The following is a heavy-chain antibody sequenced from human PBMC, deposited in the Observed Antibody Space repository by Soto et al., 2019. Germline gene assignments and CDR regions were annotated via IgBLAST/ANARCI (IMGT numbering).Heavy chain of an antibody. J-gene: IGHJ3*02. D-gene: IGHD2-15*01. CDR3: LRQSSVFVVAYPDI. V-gene: IGHV3-30*03. CDR1: RFSFSSYG. Sequence: GGSLRLSCSASRFSFSSYGMHWVRQAPGKGLEWVAVISYDGRKKYYADSMKGRFTISRDDPKNTLYLQMNSLRVEDTAVYYCLRQSSVFVVAYPDIWVQGTKVTVSS. CDR2: ISYDGRKK.